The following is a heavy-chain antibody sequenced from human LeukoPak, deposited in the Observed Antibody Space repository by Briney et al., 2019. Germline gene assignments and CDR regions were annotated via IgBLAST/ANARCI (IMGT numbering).Heavy chain of an antibody. CDR3: ARDRMITFGGVIVYPHYFDY. CDR2: ISSSSSTI. CDR1: GFTFSSYS. D-gene: IGHD3-16*02. V-gene: IGHV3-48*04. J-gene: IGHJ4*02. Sequence: PGGSLRLSCAASGFTFSSYSMNWVRQAPGKGLEWVSYISSSSSTIYYADSVKGRFTISRDNAKNSLYLQMNSLRAEDTAVYYCARDRMITFGGVIVYPHYFDYWGQGTLVTVSS.